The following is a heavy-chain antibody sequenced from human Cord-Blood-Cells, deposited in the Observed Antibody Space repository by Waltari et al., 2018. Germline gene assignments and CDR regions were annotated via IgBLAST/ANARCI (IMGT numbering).Heavy chain of an antibody. D-gene: IGHD3-3*01. CDR3: ARGGVVEYFST. J-gene: IGHJ1*01. CDR1: GGSFSGYY. CDR2: INHSGST. V-gene: IGHV4-34*01. Sequence: QVQLQQWGAGLLKPSETLSLTCAVHGGSFSGYYWSWIRQPPGKGLEWIGEINHSGSTNYNPSLKSRVTISVDTSKNQFSLKLSSVTAADTAVYYCARGGVVEYFSTGARAPWSPSPQ.